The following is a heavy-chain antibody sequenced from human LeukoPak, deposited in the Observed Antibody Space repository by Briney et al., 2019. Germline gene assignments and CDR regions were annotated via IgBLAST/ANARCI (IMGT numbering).Heavy chain of an antibody. CDR3: AKASEAVLLWFGELVPDYYYGMDV. CDR1: GFTFSSYA. Sequence: GGSLRLSCAASGFTFSSYAMSWVRQAPGKGLGWVSAISGSGGSTYYADSVKGRSTISRDNFKNTLYLQMNSLRAEDTAVYYCAKASEAVLLWFGELVPDYYYGMDVWGQGTTVTVSS. J-gene: IGHJ6*02. D-gene: IGHD3-10*01. V-gene: IGHV3-23*01. CDR2: ISGSGGST.